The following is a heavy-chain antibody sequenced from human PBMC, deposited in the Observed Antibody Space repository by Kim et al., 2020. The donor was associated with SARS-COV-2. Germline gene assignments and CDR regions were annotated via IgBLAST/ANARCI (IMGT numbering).Heavy chain of an antibody. CDR1: GYTFTSYY. J-gene: IGHJ6*02. CDR2: INPSGGST. D-gene: IGHD3-10*01. CDR3: ARGGITVRGVIWYYYYYGMDV. Sequence: ASVKVSCKASGYTFTSYYMHWVRQAPGQGLEWMGIINPSGGSTSYAQKFQGRVTMTRDTSTSTVYMELSSLRSEDTAVYYCARGGITVRGVIWYYYYYGMDVWGQGTTVTVSS. V-gene: IGHV1-46*01.